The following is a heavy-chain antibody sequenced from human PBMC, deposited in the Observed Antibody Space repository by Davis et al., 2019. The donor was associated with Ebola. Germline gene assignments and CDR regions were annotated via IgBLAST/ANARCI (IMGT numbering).Heavy chain of an antibody. Sequence: ASVKVSCKASGYTFTSYGISWVRQAPGQGLEWMGWISADNGNTNYAQKPQGRVTMTTDTSTNTAYMELRSLRADDTAVYYCARDVGRPKTSYCSGSSCSSDGLDYWGQGTLVTVSS. CDR2: ISADNGNT. J-gene: IGHJ4*02. CDR1: GYTFTSYG. CDR3: ARDVGRPKTSYCSGSSCSSDGLDY. V-gene: IGHV1-18*01. D-gene: IGHD2-15*01.